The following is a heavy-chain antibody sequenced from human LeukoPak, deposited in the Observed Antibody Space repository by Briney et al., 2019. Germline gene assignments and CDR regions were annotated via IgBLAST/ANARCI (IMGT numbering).Heavy chain of an antibody. CDR3: SRESGAFCPFGY. D-gene: IGHD1-26*01. CDR2: IYYSGST. V-gene: IGHV4-59*12. Sequence: SETLSLTCTVSGGSISSYYWSWIRQPPGKGLEWIGYIYYSGSTNYNPSLKSRVTISVDTSKNQFSLKLTSVTAADTAIYYCSRESGAFCPFGYWGQGTLVTVSS. CDR1: GGSISSYY. J-gene: IGHJ4*02.